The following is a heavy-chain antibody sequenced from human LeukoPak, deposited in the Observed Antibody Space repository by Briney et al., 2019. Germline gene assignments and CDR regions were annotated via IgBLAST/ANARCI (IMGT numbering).Heavy chain of an antibody. CDR1: GFPFSSCA. J-gene: IGHJ5*02. CDR3: AKVAGFDP. V-gene: IGHV3-23*01. Sequence: PGGSLRLSCAASGFPFSSCAMNWVRQAPGKGLDWVSGISGSGGSTYYADSVKGRFTISRDNSKNTLYLQMNSLRVEDTAVYYCAKVAGFDPCGQGTLVTVSS. CDR2: ISGSGGST.